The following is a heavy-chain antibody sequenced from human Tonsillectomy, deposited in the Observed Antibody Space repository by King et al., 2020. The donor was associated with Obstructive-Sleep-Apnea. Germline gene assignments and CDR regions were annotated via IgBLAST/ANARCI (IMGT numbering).Heavy chain of an antibody. Sequence: VQLVESGGGVVQPGGSLRLSCEASGFTFSSYGMHWVRQAPGKGLEWVGFIRYDGTNKYYADSVKGRFTISRDNSKNTLYVQLNSLRAEDTAVYYCAKDWNRVNVEAEGFDYWGQGTLVTVSS. CDR1: GFTFSSYG. CDR3: AKDWNRVNVEAEGFDY. CDR2: IRYDGTNK. V-gene: IGHV3-30*02. D-gene: IGHD1-1*01. J-gene: IGHJ4*02.